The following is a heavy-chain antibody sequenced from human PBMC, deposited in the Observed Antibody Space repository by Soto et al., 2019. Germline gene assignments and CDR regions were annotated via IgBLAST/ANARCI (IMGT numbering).Heavy chain of an antibody. Sequence: GESLKISCKCSGYNFTTFWIGWVRQVPGKGLEWMGIIYPGDSETKYSPDFEGQVTISADRSTNTAYLQWRSLRASDTAMYYCARLGFPGAIYFDSWGLGTLVTVSS. J-gene: IGHJ4*02. CDR1: GYNFTTFW. CDR2: IYPGDSET. CDR3: ARLGFPGAIYFDS. V-gene: IGHV5-51*01.